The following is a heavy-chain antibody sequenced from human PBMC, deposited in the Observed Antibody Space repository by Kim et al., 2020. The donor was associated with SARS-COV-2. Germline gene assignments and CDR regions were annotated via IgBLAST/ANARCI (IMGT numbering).Heavy chain of an antibody. D-gene: IGHD6-13*01. V-gene: IGHV3-30*18. Sequence: GGSLRLSCAASGFTFSSYGMHWVRQAPGKGLEWVAVISYDGSNKYYADSVKGRFTISRDNSKNTLYLQMNSLRAEDTAVYYCAKDQGYSSSWFTGYYGMDVWGQGTTVTVSS. CDR2: ISYDGSNK. CDR3: AKDQGYSSSWFTGYYGMDV. CDR1: GFTFSSYG. J-gene: IGHJ6*02.